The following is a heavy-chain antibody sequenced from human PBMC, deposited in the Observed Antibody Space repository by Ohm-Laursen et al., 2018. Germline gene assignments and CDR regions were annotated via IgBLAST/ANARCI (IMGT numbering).Heavy chain of an antibody. J-gene: IGHJ5*02. CDR1: GFTFSSYD. V-gene: IGHV3-48*03. D-gene: IGHD1-1*01. CDR3: ARNWNDGLDNWFDP. CDR2: IDPSGSSM. Sequence: SLRLSCAASGFTFSSYDMNCVRQAPGKGPEWVSYIDPSGSSMYYADSVKGRFTIARDNAKTSLYLQMNSLRAEDTAVYYCARNWNDGLDNWFDPWGQGTLVTVSS.